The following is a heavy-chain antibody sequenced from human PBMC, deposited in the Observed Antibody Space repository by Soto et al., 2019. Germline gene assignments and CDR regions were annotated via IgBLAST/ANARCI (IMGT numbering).Heavy chain of an antibody. V-gene: IGHV3-30-3*01. Sequence: GGSLILSCAASGFTFSSYAMHWVRQAPGKGLEWVAVISYDGSNKYYADSVKGRFTISRDNSKNTLYLQMNSLRAEDTAVYYCAGVGAGSYWGQGTLVTVSS. CDR1: GFTFSSYA. J-gene: IGHJ4*02. D-gene: IGHD1-26*01. CDR3: AGVGAGSY. CDR2: ISYDGSNK.